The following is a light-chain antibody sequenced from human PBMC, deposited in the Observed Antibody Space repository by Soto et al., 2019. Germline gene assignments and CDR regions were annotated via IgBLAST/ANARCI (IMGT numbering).Light chain of an antibody. CDR3: QQTRSYPST. CDR1: QDINSY. CDR2: EAS. V-gene: IGKV1-9*01. Sequence: IQLTQSPSSLSASIGDRVTITSRASQDINSYLAWYQQKPGKAPNLLIYEASILQRGVPSRFSGSNSGTDFTLTISSLQAEDFATYYCQQTRSYPSTFGGGTKVDI. J-gene: IGKJ4*01.